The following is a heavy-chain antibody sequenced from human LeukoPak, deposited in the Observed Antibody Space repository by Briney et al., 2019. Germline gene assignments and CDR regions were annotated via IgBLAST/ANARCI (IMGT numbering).Heavy chain of an antibody. D-gene: IGHD2-2*01. CDR1: GGSISSYY. V-gene: IGHV4-59*01. Sequence: SETLSLTCTVSGGSISSYYWSRIRQPPGKGLEWIGYIYYSGSTNYNPSLKSRVTISVDTSKNQFSLKLSSVTAADTAVYYCARAYCSSTSCFDPWGQGTLVTVSS. CDR3: ARAYCSSTSCFDP. CDR2: IYYSGST. J-gene: IGHJ5*02.